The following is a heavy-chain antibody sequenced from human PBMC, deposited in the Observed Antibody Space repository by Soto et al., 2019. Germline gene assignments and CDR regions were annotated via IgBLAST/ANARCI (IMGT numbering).Heavy chain of an antibody. CDR3: PKVIVLVASTIEY. CDR2: INGRGNTT. CDR1: GVTFSHDG. V-gene: IGHV3-23*01. Sequence: EEQLLESGGDLVRPGGSLRLSCVASGVTFSHDGMGWVRQAPGKGPEGVSVINGRGNTTFYADSVKRRLTMSRDNSQNTFYLQMKSLRVDDTAVYSCPKVIVLVASTIEYWGLGTPVTV. J-gene: IGHJ4*01. D-gene: IGHD5-12*01.